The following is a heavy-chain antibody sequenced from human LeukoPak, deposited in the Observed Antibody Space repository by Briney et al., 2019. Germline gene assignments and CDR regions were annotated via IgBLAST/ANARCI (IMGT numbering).Heavy chain of an antibody. V-gene: IGHV3-74*01. CDR3: ARAMMGTNAFDI. CDR1: GFSFSSFG. J-gene: IGHJ3*02. D-gene: IGHD1-7*01. CDR2: IKTDGSRT. Sequence: PGGSLRLSCAASGFSFSSFGMHWVRQVPGKGLVWVSNIKTDGSRTTYADSVKGRFTISRDNAKNTLYLQMSSLRAEDTAVYCCARAMMGTNAFDIWGHGTMVTVSS.